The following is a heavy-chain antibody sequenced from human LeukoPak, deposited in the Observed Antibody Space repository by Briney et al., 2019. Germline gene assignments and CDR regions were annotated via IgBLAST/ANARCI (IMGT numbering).Heavy chain of an antibody. CDR3: ARGPFNLHLYSSAPRYFDWLLSNYGMDV. V-gene: IGHV1-46*01. J-gene: IGHJ6*02. CDR1: GYTFTSYY. CDR2: INPGGGST. Sequence: ASVKVSCKASGYTFTSYYMHWVRQAPGQGLEWMGIINPGGGSTSYAQKFQGRVTMTRDTSTSTVYMELSSLRSEDTAVYYCARGPFNLHLYSSAPRYFDWLLSNYGMDVWGQGTTVTVSS. D-gene: IGHD3-9*01.